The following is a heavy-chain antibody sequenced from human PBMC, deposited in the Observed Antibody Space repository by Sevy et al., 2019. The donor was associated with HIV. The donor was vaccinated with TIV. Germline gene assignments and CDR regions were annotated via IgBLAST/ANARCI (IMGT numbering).Heavy chain of an antibody. Sequence: SETLSLTCTVSGGSISSYYWSWIRQPPGKGLEWIGYIYYSGSTNYNPSLKSRVTISLDKSRNQFSLKLSSVTAADTAVYYCARVPSGYSSGWFPLFFDYWGQGTLVTVSS. CDR2: IYYSGST. V-gene: IGHV4-59*01. CDR1: GGSISSYY. J-gene: IGHJ4*02. D-gene: IGHD6-19*01. CDR3: ARVPSGYSSGWFPLFFDY.